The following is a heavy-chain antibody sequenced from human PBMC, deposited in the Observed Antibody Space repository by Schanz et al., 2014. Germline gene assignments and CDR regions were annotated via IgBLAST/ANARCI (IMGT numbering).Heavy chain of an antibody. CDR1: GFTFSTHA. CDR2: ISDSGDTA. V-gene: IGHV3-23*04. J-gene: IGHJ3*02. D-gene: IGHD3-10*01. CDR3: AKGRFGELSAFDI. Sequence: EVQLVESGGGLVQPGGSLRLSCAASGFTFSTHAMHWVRQAPGKGLEWVSLISDSGDTAYYADSVKGRFTISRDNSKNTLYLQMNSLRAEDTAVYYCAKGRFGELSAFDIWGQGTMVTVSS.